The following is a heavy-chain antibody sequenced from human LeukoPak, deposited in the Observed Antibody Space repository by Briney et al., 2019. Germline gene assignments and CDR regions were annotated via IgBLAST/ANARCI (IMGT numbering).Heavy chain of an antibody. CDR3: AIGHTIVTIFGGVKGYFDY. V-gene: IGHV4-34*01. J-gene: IGHJ4*02. D-gene: IGHD3-3*01. Sequence: SETLSLACALYAGFPAGYYWGWVRQPPGKGMGWNGAVNNIGRTNYNPSLKGRATISQDTSKNQYSMKLSSVTAANTAVYYCAIGHTIVTIFGGVKGYFDYWGQGTLVTVSS. CDR2: VNNIGRT. CDR1: AGFPAGYY.